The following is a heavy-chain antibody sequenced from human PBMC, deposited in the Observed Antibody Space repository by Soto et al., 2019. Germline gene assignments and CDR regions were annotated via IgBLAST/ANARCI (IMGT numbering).Heavy chain of an antibody. Sequence: TSETLSLTCFVSGSSISPYYWTWIRQPPGKGLEWIGNIYYSGSTNYNPSPKSRVTISVDTSKKQFSLKLTSVTAADTAVYYCSRVGGYYGDYPNFDYWGQGTRVTVSS. CDR2: IYYSGST. V-gene: IGHV4-59*01. J-gene: IGHJ4*02. D-gene: IGHD4-17*01. CDR1: GSSISPYY. CDR3: SRVGGYYGDYPNFDY.